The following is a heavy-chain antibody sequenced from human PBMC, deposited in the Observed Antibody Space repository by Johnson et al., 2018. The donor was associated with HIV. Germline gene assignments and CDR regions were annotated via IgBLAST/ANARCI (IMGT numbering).Heavy chain of an antibody. CDR2: LSWNRGST. V-gene: IGHV3-9*01. Sequence: VQLVESGGGLVQPGSSLRLSCAASGFTFDDYAMHWVRQAPGKGLEWVSGLSWNRGSTGYADSVKGRFTISRDNAKNSLYPEMNSLRAEDTAGYYFAKGLHIVVEGDAFDIWGQGTLVTVSS. D-gene: IGHD2-21*01. J-gene: IGHJ3*02. CDR1: GFTFDDYA. CDR3: AKGLHIVVEGDAFDI.